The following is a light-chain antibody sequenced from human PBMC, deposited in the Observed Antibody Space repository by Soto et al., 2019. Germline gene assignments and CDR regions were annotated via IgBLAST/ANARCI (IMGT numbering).Light chain of an antibody. V-gene: IGKV1-27*01. Sequence: DIQMTQSPSSLSASVGDRVTITCRASQGISNYLAWYQQKPGKVPKLLSYAASTLQSGAPSRFSGSGSGTDFTLTISSLQPEDVATYYCQKYNSAPTWTFGQGTKVDIK. J-gene: IGKJ1*01. CDR2: AAS. CDR3: QKYNSAPTWT. CDR1: QGISNY.